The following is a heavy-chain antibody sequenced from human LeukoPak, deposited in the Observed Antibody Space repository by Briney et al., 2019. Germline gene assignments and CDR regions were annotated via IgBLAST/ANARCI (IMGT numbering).Heavy chain of an antibody. Sequence: GGSLRLSCAASGFTFSNYVLSWVRQAPGKGLEWVSVISGNGVSTNYADSVKGRFTISRDNSKNTVFLQMNILRAEDTAIYYCATLKDRWLQSPGTDYWGQGTLVTVSS. CDR3: ATLKDRWLQSPGTDY. CDR1: GFTFSNYV. V-gene: IGHV3-23*01. J-gene: IGHJ4*02. CDR2: ISGNGVST. D-gene: IGHD5-24*01.